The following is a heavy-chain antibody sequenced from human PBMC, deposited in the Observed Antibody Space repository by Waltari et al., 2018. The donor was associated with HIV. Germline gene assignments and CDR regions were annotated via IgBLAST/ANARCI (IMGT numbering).Heavy chain of an antibody. D-gene: IGHD3-22*01. CDR1: GFPFSRYA. J-gene: IGHJ3*02. V-gene: IGHV3-30*04. CDR3: ARDQGNYYDSSGLLGAFDI. Sequence: QVQLVESGGGVVQPGRSLSLSFAASGFPFSRYALHWVLLAPGKGLEWVAVISYDGSNKYYADSVKGRFTISRDNSKNTLYLQMNSLRAEDTAVYYCARDQGNYYDSSGLLGAFDIWGQGTMVTVSS. CDR2: ISYDGSNK.